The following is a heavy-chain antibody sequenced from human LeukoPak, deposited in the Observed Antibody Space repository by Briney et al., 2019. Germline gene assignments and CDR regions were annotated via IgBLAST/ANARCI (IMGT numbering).Heavy chain of an antibody. CDR1: GFTFSSYW. D-gene: IGHD5-18*01. CDR3: ARDTAMANYFDY. V-gene: IGHV3-74*01. J-gene: IGHJ4*02. CDR2: INSDGSST. Sequence: GGSLRLSCAASGFTFSSYWMHWVRQAPGKGLVWVSRINSDGSSTSYADSVTGRFTISRDNAKNTLYLQVNSLRAEDTAVYYCARDTAMANYFDYWGQGTLVTVSS.